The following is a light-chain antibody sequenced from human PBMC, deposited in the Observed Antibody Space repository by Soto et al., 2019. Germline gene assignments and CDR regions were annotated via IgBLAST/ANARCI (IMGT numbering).Light chain of an antibody. Sequence: DIQMTQSPSSVSASVGDRVTITCRASRSISNWLAWYQQKPGKAPKLLIYAASSLESGVPSRFSGSGSGTDFTLTISSLQPEDFATYSCQPANSFPLTFGGGTRVDIK. CDR2: AAS. J-gene: IGKJ4*01. V-gene: IGKV1-12*01. CDR1: RSISNW. CDR3: QPANSFPLT.